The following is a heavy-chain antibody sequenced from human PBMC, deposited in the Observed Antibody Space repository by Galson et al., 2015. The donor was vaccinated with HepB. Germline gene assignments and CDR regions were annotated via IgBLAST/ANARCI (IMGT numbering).Heavy chain of an antibody. D-gene: IGHD6-13*01. Sequence: QSGAEVKEPGESLKISCKGSGYIFTNYWIAWVRQRPGKGLEWMGMIYPDDSDTRYSPSFQGQVTISVDTSITTAYLQWRTLKASDTAMYYCARVNVSSSWYDYGMDVWGQGTTVTVSS. CDR1: GYIFTNYW. CDR2: IYPDDSDT. J-gene: IGHJ6*02. V-gene: IGHV5-51*01. CDR3: ARVNVSSSWYDYGMDV.